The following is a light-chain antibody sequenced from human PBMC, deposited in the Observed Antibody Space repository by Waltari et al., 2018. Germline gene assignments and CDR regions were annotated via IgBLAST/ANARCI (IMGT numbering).Light chain of an antibody. CDR2: RDN. J-gene: IGLJ3*02. V-gene: IGLV1-47*01. Sequence: QSVLTQAPSASGIPGQRVTISCSGIRSNNGSNYVYWYQHVPGTAPRLLIYRDNPLPSGVPDRFSGSKSGTSASLAISGLRSEDEADYYCAAWDDSLSGWVFGGGTKLTVL. CDR1: RSNNGSNY. CDR3: AAWDDSLSGWV.